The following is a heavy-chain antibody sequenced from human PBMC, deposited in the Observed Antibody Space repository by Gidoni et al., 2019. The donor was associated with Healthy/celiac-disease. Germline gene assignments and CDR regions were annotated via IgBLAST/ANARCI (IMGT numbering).Heavy chain of an antibody. J-gene: IGHJ4*02. D-gene: IGHD2-2*01. Sequence: QVQLVESGGGLVQPGRSLRLSCAASGFTFSSYGMHWVRQAPGKGLEWVAVISYDGSNKYYADAVKGRFTISRDNSKNTLYLQMNSLRAEDTAVYYCAKDLYCSSTSCRYFDYWGQGTLVTVSS. V-gene: IGHV3-30*18. CDR3: AKDLYCSSTSCRYFDY. CDR1: GFTFSSYG. CDR2: ISYDGSNK.